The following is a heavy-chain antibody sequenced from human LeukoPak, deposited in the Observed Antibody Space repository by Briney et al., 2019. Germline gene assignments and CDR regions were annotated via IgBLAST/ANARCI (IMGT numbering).Heavy chain of an antibody. V-gene: IGHV4-59*01. CDR2: IYYSGST. D-gene: IGHD5-18*01. J-gene: IGHJ3*02. CDR3: ARGDTAMVFSAFDI. Sequence: NPSETLSLTCTVSGGSISSYYWSWIRQPPGKGLEWIGYIYYSGSTNYNPSLKSRVTISVDTSKNQFSLKLSSVTAADTAVYYCARGDTAMVFSAFDIWGQGTMVTVSS. CDR1: GGSISSYY.